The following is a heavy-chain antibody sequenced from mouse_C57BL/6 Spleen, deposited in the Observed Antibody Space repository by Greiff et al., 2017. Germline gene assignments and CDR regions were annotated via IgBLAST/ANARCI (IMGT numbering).Heavy chain of an antibody. V-gene: IGHV5-6*01. CDR1: GFTFSSYG. J-gene: IGHJ1*03. D-gene: IGHD2-3*01. CDR2: ISSGGSYT. CDR3: ARRDGYYNYFDV. Sequence: EVHLVESGGDLVKPGGSLKLSCAASGFTFSSYGMSWVRQTPDKRLEWVATISSGGSYTYYPDSVKGRFTISRDNAKNTLYLQMSSLKSEDTAMYYCARRDGYYNYFDVWGTGTTVTVSS.